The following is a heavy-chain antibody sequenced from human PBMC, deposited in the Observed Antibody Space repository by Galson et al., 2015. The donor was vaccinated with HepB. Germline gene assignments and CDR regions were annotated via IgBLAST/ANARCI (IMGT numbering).Heavy chain of an antibody. V-gene: IGHV4-34*01. CDR1: GGSFTGYF. Sequence: LSLTCAVSGGSFTGYFWAWIRQPPGKGLEWIGEVNHVERTTYSPSLRSRLTISLDTSKDQFSLKLTSVTAADTATYFCARGSIDMLGLSYFDYWSQGSLVTVSS. CDR2: VNHVERT. J-gene: IGHJ4*02. CDR3: ARGSIDMLGLSYFDY. D-gene: IGHD3-9*01.